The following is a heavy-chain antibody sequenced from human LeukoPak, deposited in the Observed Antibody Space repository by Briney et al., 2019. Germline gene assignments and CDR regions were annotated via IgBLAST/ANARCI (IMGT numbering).Heavy chain of an antibody. V-gene: IGHV3-73*01. CDR1: GFTFSGSA. D-gene: IGHD3-22*01. CDR3: TSSGYYHYYYYMDV. J-gene: IGHJ6*03. CDR2: IRSKANSYAT. Sequence: GGSLRLSCAASGFTFSGSAMHWVRQASGKGLEWVGRIRSKANSYATAYAASVKGRFTIYRDDSKNTAYLQMNSPKTEDTAVYYCTSSGYYHYYYYMDVWGKGTTVTVSS.